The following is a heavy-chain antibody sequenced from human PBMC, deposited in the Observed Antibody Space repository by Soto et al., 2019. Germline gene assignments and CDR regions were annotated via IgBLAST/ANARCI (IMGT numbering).Heavy chain of an antibody. Sequence: SETLSLTCNMSGDSYSISTYSWSWIRQPPGKALQWIGFIYQSGVTSYNPSLASRVSISLDRSNNQCSLKLKSVTAADTAVYFCAGMPYTSGLRFDPWGPGTLVTVPQ. V-gene: IGHV4-30-2*01. CDR3: AGMPYTSGLRFDP. CDR1: GDSYSISTYS. D-gene: IGHD6-19*01. CDR2: IYQSGVT. J-gene: IGHJ5*02.